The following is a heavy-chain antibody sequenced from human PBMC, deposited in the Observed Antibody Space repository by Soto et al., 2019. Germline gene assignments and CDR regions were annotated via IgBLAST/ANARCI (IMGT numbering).Heavy chain of an antibody. CDR2: IYYSGST. Sequence: SETLSLTCTVSGGSISSGGYYWSWIRQHPGKGLEWIGYIYYSGSTYYNPSLKSRVTISVDTSKNQFSLKLSSVTAADTAVYYCARDAGLRRLQPSQAFDPWGQGTLVTVSS. CDR1: GGSISSGGYY. V-gene: IGHV4-31*03. CDR3: ARDAGLRRLQPSQAFDP. D-gene: IGHD4-17*01. J-gene: IGHJ5*02.